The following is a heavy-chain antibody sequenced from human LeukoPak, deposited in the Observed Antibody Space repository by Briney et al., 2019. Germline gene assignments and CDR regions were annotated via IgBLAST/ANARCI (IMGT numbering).Heavy chain of an antibody. CDR3: ARAPSEIGGYYPEYFRH. V-gene: IGHV3-74*01. CDR2: IKSDGST. D-gene: IGHD3-22*01. CDR1: GFTFSTYW. J-gene: IGHJ1*01. Sequence: LSGGSLRLSCAASGFTFSTYWMHWVRQAPGKGLVWVSRIKSDGSTNYADSVKGRFTISRDNAKNTVSRQMNSLRPEDTGVYYCARAPSEIGGYYPEYFRHWGQGTLVTVSS.